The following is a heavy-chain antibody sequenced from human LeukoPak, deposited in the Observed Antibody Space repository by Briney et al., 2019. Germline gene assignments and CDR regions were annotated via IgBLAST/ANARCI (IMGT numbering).Heavy chain of an antibody. D-gene: IGHD3-22*01. CDR3: ARPRYYDSSGYPYFDY. J-gene: IGHJ4*02. CDR2: IYYSGST. CDR1: GGSISSSSYY. Sequence: SETLSLTCTVSGGSISSSSYYWGWIRQPPGKGQEWIGSIYYSGSTYYNPSLKSRVTISVDTSKNQFSLKLSSVTAADTAVYYCARPRYYDSSGYPYFDYWGQGTLVTVSS. V-gene: IGHV4-39*01.